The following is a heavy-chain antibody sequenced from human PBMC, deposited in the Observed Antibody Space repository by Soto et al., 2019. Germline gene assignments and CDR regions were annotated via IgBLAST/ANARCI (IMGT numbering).Heavy chain of an antibody. Sequence: GGSLRLSCAASGFTFSDYYMSWIRQAPGKGLEWVSYISSSSSYTNYADSVKGRFTISRDNAKNSLYLQMNSLRAEDTAVYYCARDPEAEDCSGGSCYAGAFDIWGQGTMVNVSS. CDR2: ISSSSSYT. J-gene: IGHJ3*02. V-gene: IGHV3-11*06. CDR1: GFTFSDYY. D-gene: IGHD2-15*01. CDR3: ARDPEAEDCSGGSCYAGAFDI.